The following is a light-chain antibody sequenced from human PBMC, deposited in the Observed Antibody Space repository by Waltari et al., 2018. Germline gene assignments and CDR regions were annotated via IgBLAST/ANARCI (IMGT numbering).Light chain of an antibody. Sequence: DIVLTQSPGTLSLSLGERATLSCRAGQSVGRSLAWYHQKPGPAPRLLIYASSSRATGIPDRFSGSGSGTDFSLTISRLEPEDFAVYYCQHYVRLPATYGQGTKVEIK. V-gene: IGKV3-20*01. CDR1: QSVGRS. CDR2: ASS. CDR3: QHYVRLPAT. J-gene: IGKJ1*01.